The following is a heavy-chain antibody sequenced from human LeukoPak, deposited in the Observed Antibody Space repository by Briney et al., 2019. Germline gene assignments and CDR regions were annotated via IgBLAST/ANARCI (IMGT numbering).Heavy chain of an antibody. J-gene: IGHJ4*02. CDR1: GFTFSDYY. D-gene: IGHD5-18*01. CDR2: ISSSGSTI. Sequence: GGSLRLSCAASGFTFSDYYMSWIRQAPGKGLEWVSYISSSGSTIYYADSVKGRFTISRDDAKNSLYLQMNSLRAEDTAVYYCAREGVRGYSPIDYWGQGTLVTVSS. CDR3: AREGVRGYSPIDY. V-gene: IGHV3-11*01.